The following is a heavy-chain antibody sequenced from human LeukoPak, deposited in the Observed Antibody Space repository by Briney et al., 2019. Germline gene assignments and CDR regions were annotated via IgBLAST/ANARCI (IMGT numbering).Heavy chain of an antibody. CDR3: AREEIRSWFDP. J-gene: IGHJ5*02. CDR2: INPNSGGT. CDR1: GYTFTSYG. Sequence: GASVKVSCKASGYTFTSYGISWVRQAPGQGLEWMGWINPNSGGTNYAQKFQGRVTMTRDTSISTAYMELSRLRSDDTAVYYCAREEIRSWFDPWGQGTLVTVSS. V-gene: IGHV1-2*02. D-gene: IGHD5-24*01.